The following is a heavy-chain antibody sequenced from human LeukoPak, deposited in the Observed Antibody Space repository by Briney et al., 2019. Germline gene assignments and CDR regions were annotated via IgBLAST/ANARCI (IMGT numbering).Heavy chain of an antibody. D-gene: IGHD6-13*01. Sequence: SVKVSSKASGGTFSNYAISWVRQAPGQGLEWMGGIIPIFGTANYAQKFQGRVTITTDESTSTAYMELSSLRSEDTAVYYCARSIAAEWFDPWGQGTLVTVSS. CDR3: ARSIAAEWFDP. CDR1: GGTFSNYA. CDR2: IIPIFGTA. V-gene: IGHV1-69*05. J-gene: IGHJ5*02.